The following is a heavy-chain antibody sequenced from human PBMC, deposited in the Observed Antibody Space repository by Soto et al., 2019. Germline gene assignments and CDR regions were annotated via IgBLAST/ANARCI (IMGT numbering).Heavy chain of an antibody. CDR2: ISAYNGNT. CDR1: GYTFTSYG. V-gene: IGHV1-18*04. J-gene: IGHJ6*02. CDR3: ARDLPYTWNYVHYYYGMDV. Sequence: QVQLVQSGAEVKKPGASVKVSCKASGYTFTSYGISWVRQAPGQGLEWMGWISAYNGNTNYAQKLQGRVTMTTDTSTSTAYMELRSLRSDDTAVYYCARDLPYTWNYVHYYYGMDVWGQGTTVTVSS. D-gene: IGHD1-7*01.